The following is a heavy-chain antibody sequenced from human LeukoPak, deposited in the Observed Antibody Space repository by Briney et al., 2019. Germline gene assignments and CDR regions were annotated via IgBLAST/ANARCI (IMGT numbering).Heavy chain of an antibody. CDR2: IKVDESEK. V-gene: IGHV3-7*05. CDR1: GFTFSNYW. D-gene: IGHD4-17*01. CDR3: ARHGDYHYNS. J-gene: IGHJ4*02. Sequence: GGTLRLSCAASGFTFSNYWMTWVRQTPGKGLEWVANIKVDESEKYYVDSVRGRFTISRDNAKNSLYLQMNSLRAEDTTVYYCARHGDYHYNSWGQGTLVTVSS.